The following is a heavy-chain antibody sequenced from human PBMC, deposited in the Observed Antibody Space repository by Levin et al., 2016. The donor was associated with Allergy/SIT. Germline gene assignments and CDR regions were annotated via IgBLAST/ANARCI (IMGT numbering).Heavy chain of an antibody. D-gene: IGHD3-10*01. CDR2: INPNSGGT. J-gene: IGHJ6*02. V-gene: IGHV1-2*02. CDR3: ARVRGSGSPIYGMDV. Sequence: VRQMPGKGLEWMGWINPNSGGTNYAQKFQGRVTMTRDTSISTAYMELSRLRSDDTAVYYCARVRGSGSPIYGMDVWGQGTTVTVSS.